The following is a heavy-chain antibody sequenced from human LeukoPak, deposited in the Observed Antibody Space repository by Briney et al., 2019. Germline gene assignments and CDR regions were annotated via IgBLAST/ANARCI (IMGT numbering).Heavy chain of an antibody. D-gene: IGHD2-2*01. Sequence: ASVNVSCKASGGTFSSYAISWVRQAPGQGLEWMGGIIPIFGTANYAQKFQGRVTITADESTSTAYMELSSLRSEDTAVYYCASSSTSGSRVYYYYGMDVWGQGTTVTVSS. CDR3: ASSSTSGSRVYYYYGMDV. CDR2: IIPIFGTA. V-gene: IGHV1-69*13. J-gene: IGHJ6*02. CDR1: GGTFSSYA.